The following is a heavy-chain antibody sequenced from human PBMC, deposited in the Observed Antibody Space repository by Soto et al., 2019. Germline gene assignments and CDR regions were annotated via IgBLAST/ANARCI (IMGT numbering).Heavy chain of an antibody. V-gene: IGHV3-7*01. CDR2: IDPDGSVK. J-gene: IGHJ4*02. CDR1: GFSFSAYW. Sequence: GGSLRLSCAASGFSFSAYWINWVRQTPGKGLEWVANIDPDGSVKNYAESVKGRFTISRDNAKNSLYLQMNSLRAEDTDVYSCARGYDYLIDYWGQGTLVTVYS. CDR3: ARGYDYLIDY. D-gene: IGHD3-22*01.